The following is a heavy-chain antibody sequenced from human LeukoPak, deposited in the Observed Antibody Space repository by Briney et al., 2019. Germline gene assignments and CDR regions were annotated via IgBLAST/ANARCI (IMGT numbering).Heavy chain of an antibody. CDR2: IIPIFGIA. CDR3: ARAGLRGDAFDI. CDR1: GGTFSSYA. Sequence: VASVTVSCKASGGTFSSYAISWVRQAPGQGLEWMGRIIPIFGIANYAQKFQGGVTITADKSTSTAYMELSSLRSEDTAVYYCARAGLRGDAFDIWGQGTMVTVSS. V-gene: IGHV1-69*04. D-gene: IGHD4-17*01. J-gene: IGHJ3*02.